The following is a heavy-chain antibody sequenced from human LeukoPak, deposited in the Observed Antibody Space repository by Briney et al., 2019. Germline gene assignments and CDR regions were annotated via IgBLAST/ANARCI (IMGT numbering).Heavy chain of an antibody. V-gene: IGHV1-69*05. CDR1: GGTFSSYA. J-gene: IGHJ4*02. CDR2: IIPIFGTA. Sequence: ASVKVSCKAFGGTFSSYAISWVRQAPGQGLEWMGGIIPIFGTANYAQKLQGRVTMTTDTSTSTAYTELRSLRSDDTAVYYCARDATSDFDYWGQGTLVTVSS. CDR3: ARDATSDFDY.